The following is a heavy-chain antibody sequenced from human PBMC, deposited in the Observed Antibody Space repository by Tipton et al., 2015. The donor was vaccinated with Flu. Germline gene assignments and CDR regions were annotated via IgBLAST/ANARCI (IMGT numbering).Heavy chain of an antibody. D-gene: IGHD2-2*01. CDR3: AKEDCSSTSCYVVY. V-gene: IGHV3-9*01. Sequence: SLRLSCAASGFAFDDYAMHWVRQAPGKGLEWVSGISWNSGSIGYADSVKGRFTISRDNAKNSLYLQMNSLRAEDTALYYCAKEDCSSTSCYVVYWGQGTLVSVSS. J-gene: IGHJ1*01. CDR2: ISWNSGSI. CDR1: GFAFDDYA.